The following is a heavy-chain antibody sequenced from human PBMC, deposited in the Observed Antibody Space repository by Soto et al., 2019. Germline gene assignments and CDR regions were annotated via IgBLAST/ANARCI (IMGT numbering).Heavy chain of an antibody. D-gene: IGHD2-15*01. Sequence: SETLSLTCTVSGGSISSYYWSWIRQPPGKGLEWIGYIYYSGSTNYNPSLKSRVTIQVDTSKNQFSLKLSSVTAADTAVYYCASVGYCSGGSCYPDYWGQGTLVTVSS. CDR1: GGSISSYY. CDR3: ASVGYCSGGSCYPDY. CDR2: IYYSGST. J-gene: IGHJ4*02. V-gene: IGHV4-59*01.